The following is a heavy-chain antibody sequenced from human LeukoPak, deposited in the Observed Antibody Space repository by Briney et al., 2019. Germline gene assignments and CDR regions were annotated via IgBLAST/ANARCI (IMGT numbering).Heavy chain of an antibody. CDR2: IYPGDSDT. CDR1: GYSFTSYW. J-gene: IGHJ4*02. V-gene: IGHV5-51*01. CDR3: ARHSSHAYYGSGSYIIDY. Sequence: GESLKISCKGSGYSFTSYWIGWVRQMPGKGLEWMGIIYPGDSDTRYSPSFQGQATISADKSISTAYLQWSSLKASDTAMYYCARHSSHAYYGSGSYIIDYWGQGTLVTVSS. D-gene: IGHD3-10*01.